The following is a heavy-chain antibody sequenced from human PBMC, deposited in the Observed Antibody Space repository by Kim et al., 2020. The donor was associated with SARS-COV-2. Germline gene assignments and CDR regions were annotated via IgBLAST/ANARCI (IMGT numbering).Heavy chain of an antibody. Sequence: GGSLRLSCAASGFTFSNYAMNWVRQAPGKGLEWVSGISYDGSDKYYADSVKGRFTISRDNSKNTLYLQMNSLRAEDTAVYYCAKAPRHMIRGVIDYWGQGTLVTVSS. V-gene: IGHV3-30*18. CDR3: AKAPRHMIRGVIDY. CDR1: GFTFSNYA. J-gene: IGHJ4*02. D-gene: IGHD3-10*01. CDR2: ISYDGSDK.